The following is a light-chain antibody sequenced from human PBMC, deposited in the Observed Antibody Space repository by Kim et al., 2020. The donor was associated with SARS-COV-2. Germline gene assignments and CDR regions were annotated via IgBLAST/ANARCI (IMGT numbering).Light chain of an antibody. Sequence: EIVLTQSPATLSLSPGERATLSCRASQSVSSYLAWYQQKPGQAPRLLIYDASNRATGIPARFSGSGSGTDFTLTISSLEPEDFAVYYCQQRSNWCTSGQGTKVDIK. CDR2: DAS. V-gene: IGKV3-11*01. CDR1: QSVSSY. CDR3: QQRSNWCT. J-gene: IGKJ1*01.